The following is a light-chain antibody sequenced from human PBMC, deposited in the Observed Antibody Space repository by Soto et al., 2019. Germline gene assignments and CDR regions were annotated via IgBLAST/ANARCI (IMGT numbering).Light chain of an antibody. V-gene: IGKV3-11*01. CDR1: QSFRGL. CDR2: EAY. Sequence: EVVLTQSPVTLSLSAGERATLTGSASQSFRGLLAWYQQNPGQAPRLLIYEAYNRATGIPPRFSGSWSGTDFTLTISSLQPDDFATYYCQQYSRFLTFGQGTRLELK. CDR3: QQYSRFLT. J-gene: IGKJ2*01.